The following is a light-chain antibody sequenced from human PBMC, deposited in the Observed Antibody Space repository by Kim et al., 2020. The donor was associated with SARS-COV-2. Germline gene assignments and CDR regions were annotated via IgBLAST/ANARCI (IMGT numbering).Light chain of an antibody. V-gene: IGKV3-20*01. Sequence: SPGERATLSCRASQSVSSSYLAWYQQKPCQAPRLLIYGASSRATGIPDRFSGSGSGTDFTLTISRLEPEDFAVYYCQQYGSSPFPFGPGTKVDIK. CDR1: QSVSSSY. CDR2: GAS. CDR3: QQYGSSPFP. J-gene: IGKJ3*01.